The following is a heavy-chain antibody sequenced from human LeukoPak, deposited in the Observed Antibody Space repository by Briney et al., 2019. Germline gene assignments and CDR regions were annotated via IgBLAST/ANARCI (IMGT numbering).Heavy chain of an antibody. Sequence: SGGSLRLSCAASGFTFSSYSMTWVRQAPGKGLEWVSSISSSSSYIYYADSVKGRFTISRDNSKNTLYLQMNSLRAEDTAVYYCARGGTGYYYGSGRPWIFDYWGQGTLVTVSS. CDR3: ARGGTGYYYGSGRPWIFDY. CDR1: GFTFSSYS. D-gene: IGHD3-10*01. J-gene: IGHJ4*02. CDR2: ISSSSSYI. V-gene: IGHV3-21*01.